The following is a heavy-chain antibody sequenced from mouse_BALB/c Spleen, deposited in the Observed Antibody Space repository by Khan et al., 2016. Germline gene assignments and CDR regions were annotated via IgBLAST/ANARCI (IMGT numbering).Heavy chain of an antibody. CDR3: DYDYAMDY. Sequence: EVKLLESGPGLVKPSQSLSLTCTVTGYSITSDYAWNWIRQFPGNKLEWMGYISYSGSTSYNPSLKSRISITRDTSENQLFLQLKSVPTESSATYYYDYDYAMDYWGQGTSVTVSA. CDR2: ISYSGST. CDR1: GYSITSDYA. D-gene: IGHD1-1*01. V-gene: IGHV3-2*02. J-gene: IGHJ4*01.